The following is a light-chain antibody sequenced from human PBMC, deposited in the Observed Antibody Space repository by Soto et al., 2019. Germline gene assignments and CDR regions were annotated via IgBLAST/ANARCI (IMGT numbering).Light chain of an antibody. CDR2: DAS. CDR3: QQRSNWIT. Sequence: IVLTQSPATLSLSPWERATLSCRASRSVSSYLAWYQQKPGQAPRLLIYDASNRATGVPARFSGSGSGTDFTLTISSLEPEDFAVYYCQQRSNWITFGQGTRLEIK. J-gene: IGKJ5*01. V-gene: IGKV3-11*01. CDR1: RSVSSY.